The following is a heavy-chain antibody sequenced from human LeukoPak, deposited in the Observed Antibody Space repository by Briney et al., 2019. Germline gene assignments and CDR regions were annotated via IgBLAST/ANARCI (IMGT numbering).Heavy chain of an antibody. D-gene: IGHD6-19*01. J-gene: IGHJ4*02. CDR1: GFTVSSNY. CDR2: IYSGGST. V-gene: IGHV3-53*01. Sequence: GGSLRLSCAASGFTVSSNYMSWVRQAPGKGLEWVSVIYSGGSTYYADSVKGRFTISRDNSKNTLYLQMNSLRAEDTAVYYCARDGRSGWYRGYGYFDYWGQGTLVTVSS. CDR3: ARDGRSGWYRGYGYFDY.